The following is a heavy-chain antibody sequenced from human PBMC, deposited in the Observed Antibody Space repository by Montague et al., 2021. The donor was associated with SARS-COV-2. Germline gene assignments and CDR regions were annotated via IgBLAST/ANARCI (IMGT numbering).Heavy chain of an antibody. J-gene: IGHJ4*02. D-gene: IGHD1-26*01. V-gene: IGHV4-31*03. CDR1: GGSISSANYY. Sequence: TLSLTCSVSGGSISSANYYWSWIRQHPGKGLEFIGYIYYSGSSFYNPSLKSRLTISVDTSKNRFSLRLSSVTAADTAIYFCASQSGSYYNYFDLWGQGILVTVSS. CDR3: ASQSGSYYNYFDL. CDR2: IYYSGSS.